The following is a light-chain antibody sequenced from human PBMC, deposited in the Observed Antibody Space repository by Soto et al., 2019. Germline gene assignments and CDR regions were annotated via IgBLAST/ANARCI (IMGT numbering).Light chain of an antibody. V-gene: IGKV3D-15*01. CDR1: QSVSSY. J-gene: IGKJ5*01. CDR2: DAS. CDR3: QQYGTSEII. Sequence: EIVMTQSPATLSVSPGERATLSCRASQSVSSYLAWYQQKPGQAPRLLIYDASNRATGIPARFSGSGSGTDFTLTISRLETEDFAVFYCQQYGTSEIIFGQGTRLEIK.